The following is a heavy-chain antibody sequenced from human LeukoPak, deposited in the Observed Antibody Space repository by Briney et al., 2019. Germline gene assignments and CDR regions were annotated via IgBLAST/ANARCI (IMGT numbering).Heavy chain of an antibody. Sequence: ASVKVSCKASGYTFTSYGISWVRQAPGQGLEWMGWISGYNGKTIYAQKVQGRVSMATDTSTTTAYMELRSLRSDDTAVYYCARALHTGYDCWYFDYWGQGTLVTVSS. CDR1: GYTFTSYG. D-gene: IGHD5-12*01. J-gene: IGHJ4*02. CDR2: ISGYNGKT. CDR3: ARALHTGYDCWYFDY. V-gene: IGHV1-18*04.